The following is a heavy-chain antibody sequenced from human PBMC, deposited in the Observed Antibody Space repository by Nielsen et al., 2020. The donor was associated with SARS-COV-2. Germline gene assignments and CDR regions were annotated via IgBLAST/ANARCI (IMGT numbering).Heavy chain of an antibody. CDR1: GYTITSYA. CDR2: INPNSGGT. V-gene: IGHV1-2*02. CDR3: ARSYSSGWYWFDP. Sequence: ASVKVSCKASGYTITSYAMNWVRQAPGQGLEWMGWINPNSGGTNYAQKFQGRVTMTRDTSISTAYMELSRLRSDDTAVYYCARSYSSGWYWFDPWGQGTLVTVSS. J-gene: IGHJ5*02. D-gene: IGHD6-19*01.